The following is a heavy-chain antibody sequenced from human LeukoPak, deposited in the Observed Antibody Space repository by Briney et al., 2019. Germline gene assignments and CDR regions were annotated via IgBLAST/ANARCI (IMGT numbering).Heavy chain of an antibody. V-gene: IGHV4-61*01. CDR3: ARHWETSSWYVDY. D-gene: IGHD6-13*01. CDR1: GGTVSSDSFY. Sequence: SETLSLTCTASGGTVSSDSFYWGWIRQPPGKGLEWIGYIYYSGSSNYNPSLKSRVTISVDTSKNQYSLKLSSVTAADTAVYYCARHWETSSWYVDYWGRGTLVTVSS. CDR2: IYYSGSS. J-gene: IGHJ4*02.